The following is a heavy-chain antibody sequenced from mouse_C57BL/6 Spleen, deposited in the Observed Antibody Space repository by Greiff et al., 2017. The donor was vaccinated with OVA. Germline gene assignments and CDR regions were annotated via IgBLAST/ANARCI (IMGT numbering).Heavy chain of an antibody. CDR3: ARSLYYDYDRGAMDY. D-gene: IGHD2-4*01. CDR2: IYPRSGNT. CDR1: GYTFTSYG. Sequence: QVQLQQSGAELARPGASVKLSCKASGYTFTSYGISWVKQRTGQGLEWIGEIYPRSGNTYYNEKFKGKATLTADKSSSTAYMGLRSLTSEDSAVYFCARSLYYDYDRGAMDYWGQGTSVTVSS. V-gene: IGHV1-81*01. J-gene: IGHJ4*01.